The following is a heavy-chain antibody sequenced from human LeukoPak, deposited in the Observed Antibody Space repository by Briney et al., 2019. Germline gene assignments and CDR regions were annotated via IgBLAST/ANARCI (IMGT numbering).Heavy chain of an antibody. CDR2: IYHSGST. J-gene: IGHJ4*02. CDR1: GYTISSGYY. CDR3: ARAYYDFWSGYTRYYFDY. Sequence: SQTLSLTCNVSGYTISSGYYWGWIRQPPGKGLEWIVSIYHSGSTYYNPYLKSRVTISVDTSKNQFSLKLSSVTAADTAVYYCARAYYDFWSGYTRYYFDYWGQGTLVTVSS. D-gene: IGHD3-3*01. V-gene: IGHV4-38-2*02.